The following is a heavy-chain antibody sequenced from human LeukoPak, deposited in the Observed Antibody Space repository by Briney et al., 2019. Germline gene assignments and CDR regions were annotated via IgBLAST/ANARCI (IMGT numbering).Heavy chain of an antibody. D-gene: IGHD1-26*01. Sequence: NPSETLSLTCTVSGGSISSYYWSWIRQPPGKGLEWIGYIYYSGSTNYNPSLKSRVTISVDTSKNQFSLKLSSVTAADTAVYYCAITRYSGSYHPNWFDPWGQGTLVTVSS. CDR2: IYYSGST. CDR1: GGSISSYY. J-gene: IGHJ5*02. V-gene: IGHV4-59*12. CDR3: AITRYSGSYHPNWFDP.